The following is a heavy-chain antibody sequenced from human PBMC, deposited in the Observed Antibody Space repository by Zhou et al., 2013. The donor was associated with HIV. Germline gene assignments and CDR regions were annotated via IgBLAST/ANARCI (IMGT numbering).Heavy chain of an antibody. V-gene: IGHV1-18*01. CDR2: VSGLDGNT. Sequence: QVQLVQSGPEVKKPGASVRLSCKTSGYTFSTYGISWVRQAPGHGLEWVGWVSGLDGNTHYAESLRDRVTLTTHSSTSTAYLQLRSLTYADTAVYYCAVGGSFGDAFVGPDQEYNGMDVVGPRDHGHRLV. CDR1: GYTFSTYG. CDR3: AVGGSFGDAFVGPDQEYNGMDV. D-gene: IGHD3-16*01. J-gene: IGHJ6*02.